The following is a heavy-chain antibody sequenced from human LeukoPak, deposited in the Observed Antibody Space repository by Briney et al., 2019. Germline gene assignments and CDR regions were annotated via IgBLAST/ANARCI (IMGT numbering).Heavy chain of an antibody. V-gene: IGHV3-23*01. Sequence: GGSLRLSCAASGFTFSSYAMSWVRQAPGKGLEWVSIISDSGGSTYYADSVKGRFTISRDNSKSTLYLQMNSLRVEDMAVYYCAPSAFDYWGQGTLVTVSS. CDR3: APSAFDY. CDR2: ISDSGGST. J-gene: IGHJ4*02. CDR1: GFTFSSYA.